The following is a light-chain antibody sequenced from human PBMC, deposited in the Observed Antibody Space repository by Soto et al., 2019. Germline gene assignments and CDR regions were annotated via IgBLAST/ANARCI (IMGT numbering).Light chain of an antibody. Sequence: DVQMTQSPSSLSPSVGDRVTISCRASQSFNTWLAWYQQKPGKAPKLLIYKTSILESGVPSRFSGSGSGTEFPLTISSLQPEDSATYYCQQYNSYPYTFGQGTKREIK. CDR1: QSFNTW. V-gene: IGKV1-5*03. CDR2: KTS. J-gene: IGKJ2*01. CDR3: QQYNSYPYT.